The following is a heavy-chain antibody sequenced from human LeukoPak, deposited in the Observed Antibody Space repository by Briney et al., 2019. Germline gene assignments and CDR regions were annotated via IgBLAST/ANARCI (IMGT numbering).Heavy chain of an antibody. Sequence: SGGSLRLSCAASGFTFSSYAMSWVRQAPGKGLEWVANIKQDGSEKYYVDSVKGRFTISRDNAKNSLYLQMNSLRAEDTAVYYCARDSSGVNYWGQGTLVTVSS. D-gene: IGHD3-3*01. CDR1: GFTFSSYA. CDR3: ARDSSGVNY. J-gene: IGHJ4*02. CDR2: IKQDGSEK. V-gene: IGHV3-7*01.